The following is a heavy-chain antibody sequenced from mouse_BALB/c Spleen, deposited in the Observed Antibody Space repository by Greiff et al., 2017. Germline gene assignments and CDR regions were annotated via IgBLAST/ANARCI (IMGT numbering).Heavy chain of an antibody. J-gene: IGHJ4*01. CDR3: ARRLYYGSSYDYAMDY. V-gene: IGHV1S135*01. D-gene: IGHD1-1*01. Sequence: VQLKLSGPELVKPGASVKVSCKASGYSFTDYNMYWVKQSHGKSLEWIGYIDPYNGGTSYNQKFKGKATLTVDKSSSTAFMHLNSLTSEDSAVYYCARRLYYGSSYDYAMDYWGQGTSVTVSS. CDR2: IDPYNGGT. CDR1: GYSFTDYN.